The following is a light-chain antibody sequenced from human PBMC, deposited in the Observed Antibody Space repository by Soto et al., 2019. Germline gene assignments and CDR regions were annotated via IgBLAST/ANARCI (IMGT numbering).Light chain of an antibody. CDR2: EVS. CDR3: SSYTSSSTPYV. Sequence: QSALTQPASVSGSPGQSITISCTGTSSDVGGYNYVSWYQQHPGKAPKLMSYEVSTRPSGLSNRFSGSKSGNTASLTISGLQAEDEADYYCSSYTSSSTPYVFGTGTKLTVL. V-gene: IGLV2-14*01. CDR1: SSDVGGYNY. J-gene: IGLJ1*01.